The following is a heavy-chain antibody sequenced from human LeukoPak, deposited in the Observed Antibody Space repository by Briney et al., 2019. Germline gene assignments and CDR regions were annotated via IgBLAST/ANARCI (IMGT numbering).Heavy chain of an antibody. V-gene: IGHV3-23*01. D-gene: IGHD6-13*01. Sequence: GGSLRLSCAASGFTFSINALGWVRQAQGKGREGVSAISGSGGSTYYADSVKGRFTISRDNSKNTVYLQMNSLRGEDTAIYYCAKGGSSWYPHAFDIWGQGTMVTVSS. CDR1: GFTFSINA. J-gene: IGHJ3*02. CDR3: AKGGSSWYPHAFDI. CDR2: ISGSGGST.